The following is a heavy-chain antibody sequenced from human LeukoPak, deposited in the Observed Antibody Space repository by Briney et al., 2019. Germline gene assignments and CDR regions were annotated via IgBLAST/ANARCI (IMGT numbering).Heavy chain of an antibody. CDR1: GGSISSSSYY. D-gene: IGHD2-2*01. CDR2: IYCSGST. Sequence: SQTLSLTCSVSGGSISSSSYYWGWIRQPPGKGLEWIGSIYCSGSTYYNPSLKSRVTISVDTSKNQFSLKLSSVTAADTAVYYCASFCSSTSCYYFFDYWGQGTLVTVSS. CDR3: ASFCSSTSCYYFFDY. V-gene: IGHV4-39*01. J-gene: IGHJ4*02.